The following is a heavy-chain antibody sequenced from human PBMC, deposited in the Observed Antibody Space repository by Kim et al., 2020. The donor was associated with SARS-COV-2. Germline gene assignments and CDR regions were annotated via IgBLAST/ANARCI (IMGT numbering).Heavy chain of an antibody. D-gene: IGHD5-18*01. CDR1: GFNFSNYA. J-gene: IGHJ6*02. CDR3: ARGGWKQVWSAPGNYYYGKDV. CDR2: ISAVGASA. Sequence: GGSLRLSCAASGFNFSNYAISWVRQAPGKGLEWVSAISAVGASAFYADSVKGRFTISRDNSKNTLYLQMNSLRAEDTAVYFCARGGWKQVWSAPGNYYYGKDVWGQGTTDTVS. V-gene: IGHV3-23*01.